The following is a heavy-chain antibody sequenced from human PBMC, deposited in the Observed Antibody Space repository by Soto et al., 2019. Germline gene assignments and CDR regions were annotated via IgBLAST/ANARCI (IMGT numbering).Heavy chain of an antibody. CDR1: GYTFTSYD. J-gene: IGHJ4*02. CDR3: ARGIFIAAAGTTPYFDY. V-gene: IGHV1-8*01. D-gene: IGHD6-13*01. Sequence: QVQLVQSGAEVKKPGASVKVSCKASGYTFTSYDINWVRQATGQGREWMGWMNPNSGNTGYAQKFQGRVTMTRNTSISTAYMELSSLRSEDTAVYYCARGIFIAAAGTTPYFDYWGQGTLVTVSS. CDR2: MNPNSGNT.